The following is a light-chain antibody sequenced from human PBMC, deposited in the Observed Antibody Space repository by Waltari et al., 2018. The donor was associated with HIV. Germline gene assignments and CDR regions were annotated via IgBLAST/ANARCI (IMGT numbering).Light chain of an antibody. CDR3: SSYTMSDTHV. J-gene: IGLJ1*01. CDR1: DSDVGGFNS. Sequence: QSALTQPASVSGSLGQSITVSCTGTDSDVGGFNSVSWYQQHPGEAPKFLLYEVTNRPSGVSSRFSGSKSGNTASLTISGLQPDDEAIYYCSSYTMSDTHVFGTGTKVTVL. CDR2: EVT. V-gene: IGLV2-14*01.